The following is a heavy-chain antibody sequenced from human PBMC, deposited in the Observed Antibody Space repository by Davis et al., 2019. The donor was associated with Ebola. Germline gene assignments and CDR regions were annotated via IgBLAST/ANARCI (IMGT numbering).Heavy chain of an antibody. CDR2: IWYDGSHQ. V-gene: IGHV3-33*06. Sequence: GESLKISCVASGFTFSNFGMHWVRQAPGEGLEWVAVIWYDGSHQYYGDSVKGRFTISRDNSINTLYLQMNNLRAEDTAVYYCAKRPVDTVPFHSIYYFDYWGQGTLVTVSS. CDR3: AKRPVDTVPFHSIYYFDY. CDR1: GFTFSNFG. D-gene: IGHD5-18*01. J-gene: IGHJ4*02.